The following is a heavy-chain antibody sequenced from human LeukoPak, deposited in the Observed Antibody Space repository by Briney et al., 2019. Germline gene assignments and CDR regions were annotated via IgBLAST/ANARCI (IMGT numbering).Heavy chain of an antibody. CDR1: GFTFSDYY. J-gene: IGHJ4*02. D-gene: IGHD3-10*01. CDR3: ARDGSGSYEGVDY. V-gene: IGHV3-11*05. Sequence: AGGSLRLSCAASGFTFSDYYMSWIRQAPGKGLEWVSYISSSSSSTKYADSVKGRFTLSRDNAKNSLYLQMNSLRAEDTAVYYCARDGSGSYEGVDYWGQGTLVTVSS. CDR2: ISSSSSST.